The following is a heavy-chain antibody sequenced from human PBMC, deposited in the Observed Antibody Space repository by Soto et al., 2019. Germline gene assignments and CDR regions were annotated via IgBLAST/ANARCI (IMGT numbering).Heavy chain of an antibody. J-gene: IGHJ4*01. D-gene: IGHD2-15*01. CDR1: GDPRSSHDW. V-gene: IGHV4-4*02. CDR2: IHHSGGT. Sequence: ETLALTCAVSGDPRSSHDWWSWVRQPPKKGLEWIAEIHHSGGTNYNPSLMSRATISADNSKNQFSLNLNSVTAAATAAYYGVRNAYYCLDHLGHGTPVTVSS. CDR3: VRNAYYCLDH.